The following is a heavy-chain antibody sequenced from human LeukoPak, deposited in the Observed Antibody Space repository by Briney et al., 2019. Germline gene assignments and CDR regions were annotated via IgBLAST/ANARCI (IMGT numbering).Heavy chain of an antibody. CDR2: IKSKSDGGTT. Sequence: PGGSLRLSCAASGFTFSNSWMSWVRQAPGKGLEWVGRIKSKSDGGTTDYAAPVKGRITISRDDSKNTLYLQMNSLKTEHTAGYYCTTGIRNILTGYYCYYYMDVWGKGNTVTISS. J-gene: IGHJ6*03. V-gene: IGHV3-15*01. CDR3: TTGIRNILTGYYCYYYMDV. D-gene: IGHD3-9*01. CDR1: GFTFSNSW.